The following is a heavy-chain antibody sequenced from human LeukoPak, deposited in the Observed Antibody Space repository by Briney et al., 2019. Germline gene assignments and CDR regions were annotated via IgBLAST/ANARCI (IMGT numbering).Heavy chain of an antibody. J-gene: IGHJ4*02. Sequence: PGGSLRLSCAASGFTFSSYWMHWVRQAPGKGLVWVSRINSDGSTTNYADSVKGRFTISRDNAKNTLYLQMNSLRAEDTAVYYCAREAYSSSWYGGYYFDYWGQGTLVTVSS. CDR3: AREAYSSSWYGGYYFDY. CDR2: INSDGSTT. D-gene: IGHD6-13*01. CDR1: GFTFSSYW. V-gene: IGHV3-74*01.